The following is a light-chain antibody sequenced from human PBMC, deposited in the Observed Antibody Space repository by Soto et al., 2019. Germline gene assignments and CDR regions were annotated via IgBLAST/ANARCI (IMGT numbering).Light chain of an antibody. CDR2: GTS. Sequence: QSVLTQPPSVSGAPGQRVTISCTGGASNIGANYDVHWYQQLPGTAPKLLIYGTSNRPSGVPDRFSGSKSGTSASLAITGLQAKDEAHYFCQSYDFTLGAFWVFGGGTKVTVL. J-gene: IGLJ3*02. V-gene: IGLV1-40*01. CDR1: ASNIGANYD. CDR3: QSYDFTLGAFWV.